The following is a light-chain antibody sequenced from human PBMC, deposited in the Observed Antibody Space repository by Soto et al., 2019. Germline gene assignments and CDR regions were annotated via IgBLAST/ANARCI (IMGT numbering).Light chain of an antibody. Sequence: DIQMTQSPSSLSASVGDRVTITCRASQDIRTSLNWFQQKPGKAPKLLIYDASDFEAAVPSRFSGSGSGTDFTFTISSLQPEDFATYYCQQYDNVPLTFGGGTKVDIK. CDR3: QQYDNVPLT. CDR2: DAS. CDR1: QDIRTS. V-gene: IGKV1-33*01. J-gene: IGKJ4*01.